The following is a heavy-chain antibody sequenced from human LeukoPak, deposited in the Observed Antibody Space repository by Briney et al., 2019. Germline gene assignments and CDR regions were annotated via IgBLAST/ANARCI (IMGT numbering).Heavy chain of an antibody. J-gene: IGHJ4*02. Sequence: GGSLRLSCAASGFTFSSYEVNWVRQAPGKGLEWVSYISSSGSTIYYADSVKGRFTISRDNAKNSLYLQMNSLRAEDTAVYYCARRGYSGYDWNYWGQGTLVTVSS. V-gene: IGHV3-48*03. D-gene: IGHD5-12*01. CDR1: GFTFSSYE. CDR3: ARRGYSGYDWNY. CDR2: ISSSGSTI.